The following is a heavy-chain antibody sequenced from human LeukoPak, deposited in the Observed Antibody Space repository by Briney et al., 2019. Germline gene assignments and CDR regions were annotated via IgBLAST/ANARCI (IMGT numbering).Heavy chain of an antibody. CDR3: AKVGGSYLVFDY. J-gene: IGHJ4*02. CDR2: IYSSGNT. Sequence: GGSLRLSCAASGLTVSSNYMSWVRQAPGKGLEWVSIIYSSGNTYYADSVKGRFTISRDNSKNTLLLQMNSLRVEDTAVYYCAKVGGSYLVFDYWGQGTLVTVSS. CDR1: GLTVSSNY. V-gene: IGHV3-53*01. D-gene: IGHD1-26*01.